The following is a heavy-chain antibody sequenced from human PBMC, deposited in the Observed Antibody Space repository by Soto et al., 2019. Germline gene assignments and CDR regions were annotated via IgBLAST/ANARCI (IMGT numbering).Heavy chain of an antibody. CDR2: ITPIFGTA. CDR1: RYTFTSYA. CDR3: ARDTPKYGGNRAYYYYGMDV. J-gene: IGHJ6*02. D-gene: IGHD2-15*01. Sequence: SVKVSCKASRYTFTSYAMHWVRQAPGQRLEWMGWITPIFGTANYAQKFQGRVTITADESTSTAYMELSSLRSEDTAVYYCARDTPKYGGNRAYYYYGMDVWGQGTTVTVSS. V-gene: IGHV1-69*13.